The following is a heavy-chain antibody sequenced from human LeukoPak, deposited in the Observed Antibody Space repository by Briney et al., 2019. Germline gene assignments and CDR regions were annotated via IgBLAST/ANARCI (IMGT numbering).Heavy chain of an antibody. Sequence: PSETLSLTCTVSGGSISSYSWSWMRQPAGKGLEWIGRIYPRESTNYNPSLKSRVTISVDTSKNQFSLKLSSVTAADTTVYYCARWYSSSWYGMDVWGQGTTVTVSS. V-gene: IGHV4-4*07. CDR2: IYPREST. D-gene: IGHD6-13*01. CDR1: GGSISSYS. CDR3: ARWYSSSWYGMDV. J-gene: IGHJ6*02.